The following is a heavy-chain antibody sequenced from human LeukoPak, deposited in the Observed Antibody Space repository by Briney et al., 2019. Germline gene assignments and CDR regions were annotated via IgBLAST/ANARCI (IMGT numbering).Heavy chain of an antibody. V-gene: IGHV4-61*02. CDR1: GGSISSGSYY. CDR3: ARDPDDSSGYYSGGDY. D-gene: IGHD3-22*01. Sequence: SETLSLTCTVSGGSISSGSYYWSWIRQPAGKGLEWIGRIYTSGSTNYNPSLKSRVTISVDTSKNQFSLKLSSVTAADTAVYYCARDPDDSSGYYSGGDYWGQGTLVTVSS. J-gene: IGHJ4*02. CDR2: IYTSGST.